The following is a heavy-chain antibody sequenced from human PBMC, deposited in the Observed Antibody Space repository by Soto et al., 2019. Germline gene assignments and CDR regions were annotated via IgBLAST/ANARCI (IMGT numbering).Heavy chain of an antibody. CDR2: IYYSGNT. J-gene: IGHJ5*02. V-gene: IGHV4-31*03. CDR1: GGSISSNDFY. Sequence: QVQLQESGPGLVKPSQTLSLTCIVSGGSISSNDFYWSWIRQHPGKGLEWIGYIYYSGNTYYNPSLKIRVTILVDKSKNQFSPKVSSVTAADTAVYCCARLSGSWHSWFDPWGQGTLVTVSS. D-gene: IGHD6-13*01. CDR3: ARLSGSWHSWFDP.